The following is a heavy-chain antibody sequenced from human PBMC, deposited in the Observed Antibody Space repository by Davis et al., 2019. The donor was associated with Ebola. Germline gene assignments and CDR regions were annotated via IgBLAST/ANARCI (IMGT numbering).Heavy chain of an antibody. CDR3: ARGRLRWSRPYAFDI. V-gene: IGHV4-59*01. CDR2: IYYSGST. CDR1: GGSISSYY. J-gene: IGHJ3*02. D-gene: IGHD4-23*01. Sequence: SETLSLTCTVSGGSISSYYWSWIRKPPGKGLEWIGYIYYSGSTNYNPSLKSRVTISVDTSKNQFSLKLSSVTAADTAVYYCARGRLRWSRPYAFDIWGQGTMVTVSS.